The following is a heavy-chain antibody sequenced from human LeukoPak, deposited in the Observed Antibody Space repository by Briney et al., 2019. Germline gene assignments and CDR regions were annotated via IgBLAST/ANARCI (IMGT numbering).Heavy chain of an antibody. CDR3: ARSRDYYDSSGYYDY. CDR1: GYTFTSYY. V-gene: IGHV1-46*01. Sequence: ASVKVSCKASGYTFTSYYMHWVRQAPGQGLEWMGIINPSGGSTSYAQKFQGRVTMTRDMSTSTVYMELSSLRSEDTAVYYRARSRDYYDSSGYYDYWGQGTLVTVSS. CDR2: INPSGGST. D-gene: IGHD3-22*01. J-gene: IGHJ4*02.